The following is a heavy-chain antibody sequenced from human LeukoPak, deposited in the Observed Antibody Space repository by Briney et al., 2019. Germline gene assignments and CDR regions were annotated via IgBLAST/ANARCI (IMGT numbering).Heavy chain of an antibody. Sequence: TSETLSLTCTVPGGSISSSSYYWGWIRQPPGNGLEWIGSIYYSGSTYYNPSLKSRVTISVDTSKNQFSLKLSSVTAADTAVYYCARPPIFGVVNAKLGNWFDPWGQGTLVTVSS. CDR3: ARPPIFGVVNAKLGNWFDP. J-gene: IGHJ5*02. CDR2: IYYSGST. D-gene: IGHD3-3*01. V-gene: IGHV4-39*01. CDR1: GGSISSSSYY.